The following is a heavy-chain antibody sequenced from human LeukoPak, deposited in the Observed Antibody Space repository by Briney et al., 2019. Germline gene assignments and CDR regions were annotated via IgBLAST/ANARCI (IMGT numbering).Heavy chain of an antibody. Sequence: ASVKVSCKASGGTFSSYAISWVRQAPGQGLEWMGWISAYNGNTNYAQKLQGRVTMTTDTSTSTAYMELRSLRSDDTAVYYCARGAYDSSGYYYSFVGENDYWGQGTLVTVSS. D-gene: IGHD3-22*01. CDR1: GGTFSSYA. J-gene: IGHJ4*02. V-gene: IGHV1-18*01. CDR3: ARGAYDSSGYYYSFVGENDY. CDR2: ISAYNGNT.